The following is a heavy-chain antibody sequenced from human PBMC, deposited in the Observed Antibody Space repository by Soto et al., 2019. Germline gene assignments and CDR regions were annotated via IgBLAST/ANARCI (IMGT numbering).Heavy chain of an antibody. Sequence: PGESLKISCKASGYSFTSYWIGWVRQMPGKGLEWMGIIYPGDSDTRYSPSFQGQVTISADKSISTAYLQWSSLKASDTAMYYCARHSNYCSGGSCYSSHGMDVWGQGTTVTVSS. J-gene: IGHJ6*02. V-gene: IGHV5-51*01. D-gene: IGHD2-15*01. CDR3: ARHSNYCSGGSCYSSHGMDV. CDR1: GYSFTSYW. CDR2: IYPGDSDT.